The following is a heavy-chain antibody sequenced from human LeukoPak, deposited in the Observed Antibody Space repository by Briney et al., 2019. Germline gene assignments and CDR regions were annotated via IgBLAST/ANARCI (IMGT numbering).Heavy chain of an antibody. J-gene: IGHJ3*02. D-gene: IGHD2/OR15-2a*01. V-gene: IGHV3-23*01. CDR1: GFTLSNYA. Sequence: PGGSLRLSCAASGFTLSNYAMSWVRQAPGKGLDWVSGITSTGGTTYYADSVQGRFTTSRDNSRNMLYLQMNSLRAEDTAVYYCAKDGRNSPLMWGQGTVVSVSS. CDR3: AKDGRNSPLM. CDR2: ITSTGGTT.